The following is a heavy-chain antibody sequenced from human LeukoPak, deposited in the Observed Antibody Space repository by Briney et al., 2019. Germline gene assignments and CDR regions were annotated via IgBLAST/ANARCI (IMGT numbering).Heavy chain of an antibody. CDR1: GFTFSSYE. Sequence: GGSLRLSCAASGFTFSSYEMNWVRQASGKGLEWVSYISSSGSTIYYADSVKGRFTISRDNAKNSLYLQMNSLRAEDTAVYYCAHIYGDYDSFLDYWGQGTLVTVSS. CDR3: AHIYGDYDSFLDY. D-gene: IGHD4-17*01. V-gene: IGHV3-48*03. J-gene: IGHJ4*02. CDR2: ISSSGSTI.